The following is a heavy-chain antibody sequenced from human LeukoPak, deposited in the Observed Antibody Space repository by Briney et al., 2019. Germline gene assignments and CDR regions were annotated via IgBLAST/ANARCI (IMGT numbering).Heavy chain of an antibody. CDR2: ISGGGDDT. CDR3: AKDSRESSGHFPYYYYYHYGLNV. V-gene: IGHV3-23*01. D-gene: IGHD3-22*01. CDR1: GSTFSSSA. J-gene: IGHJ6*02. Sequence: GGSLRLSCAASGSTFSSSAMSWVRQAPGKGLEWVSAISGGGDDTSYADSARGRFTVSRDNSKNTLYLQMNSLRAEDTAVYYCAKDSRESSGHFPYYYYYHYGLNVWGQGTTVTVSS.